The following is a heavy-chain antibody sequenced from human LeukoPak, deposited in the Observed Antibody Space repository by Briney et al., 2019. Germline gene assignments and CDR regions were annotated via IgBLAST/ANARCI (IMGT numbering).Heavy chain of an antibody. J-gene: IGHJ4*02. Sequence: PSETLSLTCAVYGGSFSGYYWSWIRQPPGKGLEWIGEINHSGSTNYNPSLKSRVTISVDTSKNQFSLKLSSVTAADMAVYYCARHRIVVVVAALRGFDYWGQGTLVTVSS. CDR2: INHSGST. V-gene: IGHV4-34*01. D-gene: IGHD2-15*01. CDR3: ARHRIVVVVAALRGFDY. CDR1: GGSFSGYY.